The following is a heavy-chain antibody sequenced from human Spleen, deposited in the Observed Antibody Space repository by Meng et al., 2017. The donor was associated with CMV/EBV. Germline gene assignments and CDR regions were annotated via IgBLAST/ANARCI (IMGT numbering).Heavy chain of an antibody. D-gene: IGHD1-26*01. Sequence: IGSSTYYWGWLSQTPGQGLEWIGTIYYRGNTYYSPSLKSRVTLSVDTSKNQFSLRLSSVTAADTAVYYCARLHGGYIGIHFGPLYFDQWGQGTLVTVSS. J-gene: IGHJ4*02. V-gene: IGHV4-39*07. CDR1: IGSSTYY. CDR3: ARLHGGYIGIHFGPLYFDQ. CDR2: IYYRGNT.